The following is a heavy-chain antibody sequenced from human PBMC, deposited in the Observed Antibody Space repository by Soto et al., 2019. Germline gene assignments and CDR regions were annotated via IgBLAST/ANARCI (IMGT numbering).Heavy chain of an antibody. CDR2: IYYSGST. CDR3: AREARIAARREFDY. CDR1: GGSISSYY. V-gene: IGHV4-59*01. J-gene: IGHJ4*02. D-gene: IGHD6-6*01. Sequence: SETLSLTCTVSGGSISSYYWSWIRQPPGKGLEWIGYIYYSGSTNYNPSLKSRVTISVDTSKNQFSLKLSSVTAADTAVYYCAREARIAARREFDYWGQGTLVTVSS.